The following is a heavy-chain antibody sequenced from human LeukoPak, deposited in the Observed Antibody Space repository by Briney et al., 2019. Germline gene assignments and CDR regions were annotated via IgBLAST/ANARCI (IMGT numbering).Heavy chain of an antibody. CDR3: ASMKYYDFWSGYYPLIDY. J-gene: IGHJ4*02. V-gene: IGHV3-30-3*01. CDR2: ISYDGSNK. Sequence: GGSLRLSCAASGFTFSSYAMYWVRQAPGKGLEWVAVISYDGSNKYSADSVKGRFTISRDNSKNTLYLQMNSLRAEDTAVYYCASMKYYDFWSGYYPLIDYWGQGTLVTVSS. CDR1: GFTFSSYA. D-gene: IGHD3-3*01.